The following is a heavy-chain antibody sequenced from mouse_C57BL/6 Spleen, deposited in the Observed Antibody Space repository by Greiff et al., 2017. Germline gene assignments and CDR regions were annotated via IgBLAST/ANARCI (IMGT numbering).Heavy chain of an antibody. V-gene: IGHV3-6*01. CDR2: ISYDGSN. CDR1: GYSITSGYY. CDR3: ARDNPITTAFDY. Sequence: ESGPGLVKPSQSLSLTCSVTGYSITSGYYWNWIRQFPGNKLEWMGYISYDGSNNYNPSLKNRISITRDTSKNQFFLKLNSVTTEDTATYYCARDNPITTAFDYWGQGTTLTVSS. J-gene: IGHJ2*01. D-gene: IGHD1-2*01.